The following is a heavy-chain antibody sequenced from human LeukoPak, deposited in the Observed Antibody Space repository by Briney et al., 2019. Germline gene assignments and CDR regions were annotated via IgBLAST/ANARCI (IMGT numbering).Heavy chain of an antibody. CDR3: AKTYYDYVWGSYRLYYFDY. V-gene: IGHV3-23*01. CDR1: GFTFSSYA. D-gene: IGHD3-16*02. CDR2: ISGSGGST. Sequence: GGSLRLSCAASGFTFSSYAMSWVRQAPGKGLEWVSAISGSGGSTYYADSVKGRFTISRDNSKNTLYLQMNSLRAEDTAVYYCAKTYYDYVWGSYRLYYFDYRGQGTLVTVSS. J-gene: IGHJ4*02.